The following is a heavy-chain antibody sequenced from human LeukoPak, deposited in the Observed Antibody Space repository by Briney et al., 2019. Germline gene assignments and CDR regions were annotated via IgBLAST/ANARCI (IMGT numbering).Heavy chain of an antibody. CDR2: MNPNSGNT. J-gene: IGHJ6*03. Sequence: GASVKVSCKASGYTFTSYDINWVRQATGQGLEWMGWMNPNSGNTGYAQKFQGRVTMTRNTSISTAYMELSSLRSEDTAVYYCARGQDYSNYFSYYYYMDVWGKGTTVTVSS. D-gene: IGHD4-11*01. CDR3: ARGQDYSNYFSYYYYMDV. V-gene: IGHV1-8*01. CDR1: GYTFTSYD.